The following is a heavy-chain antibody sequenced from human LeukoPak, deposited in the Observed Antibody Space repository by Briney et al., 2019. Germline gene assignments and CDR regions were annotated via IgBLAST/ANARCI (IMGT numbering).Heavy chain of an antibody. Sequence: GGSLRLSCAASGFTFSSYGMHWVRQAPGKGLEWVAVISYDGSNKYYADSVKGRFTISRDNSKNTLYLQMNSLRAEDTAVYYCATSWGPDTSAFRWGRDGMDVWGQGTTVIVS. V-gene: IGHV3-30*03. J-gene: IGHJ6*02. CDR1: GFTFSSYG. CDR3: ATSWGPDTSAFRWGRDGMDV. D-gene: IGHD3-16*01. CDR2: ISYDGSNK.